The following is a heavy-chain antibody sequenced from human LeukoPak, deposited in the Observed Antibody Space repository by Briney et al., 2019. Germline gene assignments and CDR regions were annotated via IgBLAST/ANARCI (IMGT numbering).Heavy chain of an antibody. CDR2: ISSSSTI. J-gene: IGHJ4*02. Sequence: PGGSLRLSCAASGFTFSSYSMNWVRQAPGKGLEWVSYISSSSTIYHADSVKGRFTISRDNAKNSLYLQVNSLRAEDTAVYYCARASYCSSITCYTGFDYWGQGTLVTVSS. CDR3: ARASYCSSITCYTGFDY. CDR1: GFTFSSYS. V-gene: IGHV3-48*01. D-gene: IGHD2-2*02.